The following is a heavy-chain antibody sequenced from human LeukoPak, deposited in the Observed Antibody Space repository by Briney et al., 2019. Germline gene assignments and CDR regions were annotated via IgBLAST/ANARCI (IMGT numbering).Heavy chain of an antibody. J-gene: IGHJ5*02. CDR1: GFTFSSYG. V-gene: IGHV3-30*02. CDR3: AKGRWLQPAGWFDP. CDR2: IRYDGSNK. Sequence: GGSLRLSCAASGFTFSSYGIHWVRQAPGKGLEWVAFIRYDGSNKYHADSVKGRFTISRDNSKNTLYLQMNSLRAEDTAVYYCAKGRWLQPAGWFDPWGQGTLVTVSS. D-gene: IGHD5-24*01.